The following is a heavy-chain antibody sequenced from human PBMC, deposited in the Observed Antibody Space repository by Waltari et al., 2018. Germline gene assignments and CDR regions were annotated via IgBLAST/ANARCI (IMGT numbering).Heavy chain of an antibody. D-gene: IGHD3-10*01. CDR3: ARGITKGFES. CDR1: GLTFSTYN. J-gene: IGHJ4*02. Sequence: EVQLVESGGGLVKPGGSLRLHGVASGLTFSTYNMNWVRQAPGKGLEWLTSITGYDHVYVLDSLKGRFTISRDNVKQTVYLQMDGLTSADTAVYYCARGITKGFESWGQGTLVTVSP. CDR2: ITGYDHVY. V-gene: IGHV3-21*02.